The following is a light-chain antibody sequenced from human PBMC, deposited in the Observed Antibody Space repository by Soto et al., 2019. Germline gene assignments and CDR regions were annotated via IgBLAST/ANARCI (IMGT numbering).Light chain of an antibody. V-gene: IGKV4-1*01. J-gene: IGKJ4*01. CDR1: QSVLYSSNNKNY. Sequence: DIVMTQSPDSLAGSLGERATINCKSSQSVLYSSNNKNYLAWYQQKPGQPPKLLIYWASTRESGVPERFSGSGSVTDFTLTICSLQAEDVADYYCQQYDSAPLTFGGGTKVEIK. CDR3: QQYDSAPLT. CDR2: WAS.